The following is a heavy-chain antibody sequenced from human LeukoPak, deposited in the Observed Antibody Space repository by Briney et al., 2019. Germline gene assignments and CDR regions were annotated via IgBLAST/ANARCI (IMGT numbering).Heavy chain of an antibody. CDR3: AQLPSKLELRHAIGVDAFDI. Sequence: PSVKVSCKASGYTFTGYYMHWVRQAPGQGLEWMGWINPNSGGTNYAQKFQGRVTMTRDTSISTAYMELSRLRSDDTAVYSDAQLPSKLELRHAIGVDAFDIWGQGTMVTVSS. CDR2: INPNSGGT. J-gene: IGHJ3*02. D-gene: IGHD1-26*01. V-gene: IGHV1-2*02. CDR1: GYTFTGYY.